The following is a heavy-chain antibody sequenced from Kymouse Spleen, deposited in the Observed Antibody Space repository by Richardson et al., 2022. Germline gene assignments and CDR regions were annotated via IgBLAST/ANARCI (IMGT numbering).Heavy chain of an antibody. CDR3: AKDIITGTSYYYYYYGMDV. CDR1: GFTFDDYA. CDR2: ISWNSGSI. D-gene: IGHD1-7*01. Sequence: EVQLVESGGGLVQPGRSLRLSCAASGFTFDDYAMHWVRQAPGKGLEWVSGISWNSGSIGYADSVKGRFTISRDNAKNSLYLQMNSLRAEDTALYYCAKDIITGTSYYYYYYGMDVWGQGTTVTVSS. J-gene: IGHJ6*02. V-gene: IGHV3-9*01.